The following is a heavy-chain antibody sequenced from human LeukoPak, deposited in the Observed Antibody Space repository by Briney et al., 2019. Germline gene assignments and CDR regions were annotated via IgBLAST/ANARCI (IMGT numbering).Heavy chain of an antibody. CDR1: GDSVSSNIAA. CDR3: ARVAYAVAVV. CDR2: TYYRSKWKN. Sequence: SQTLSLTCAISGDSVSSNIAARSWVRQSPSRGLEWLGRTYYRSKWKNDYAESVKSRINISPDTSKNQFSLRLNSVTPEDTAVYYCARVAYAVAVVWGQGTPVTVSS. D-gene: IGHD2-2*01. V-gene: IGHV6-1*01. J-gene: IGHJ4*02.